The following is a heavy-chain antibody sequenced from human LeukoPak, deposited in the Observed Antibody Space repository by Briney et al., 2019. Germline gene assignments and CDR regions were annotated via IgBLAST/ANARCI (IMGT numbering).Heavy chain of an antibody. CDR1: GFTFSSYS. Sequence: PGRSLRLSCAASGFTFSSYSMHWVRQAPGKGLEWVAVISYDGSNKYYADSVKGRFTISRDNYKNTLYLQMNSRRAEDTAVYYCARDEGFVVVTAILDYWGQGSLVTVSS. D-gene: IGHD2-21*02. J-gene: IGHJ4*02. CDR3: ARDEGFVVVTAILDY. V-gene: IGHV3-30-3*01. CDR2: ISYDGSNK.